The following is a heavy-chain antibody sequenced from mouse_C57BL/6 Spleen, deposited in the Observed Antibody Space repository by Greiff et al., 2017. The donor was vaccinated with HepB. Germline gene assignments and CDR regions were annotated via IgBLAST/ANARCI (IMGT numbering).Heavy chain of an antibody. J-gene: IGHJ4*01. D-gene: IGHD1-1*01. Sequence: EVQLQQSGAELVRPGASVKLSCTASGFNIKDYYMHWVKQRPEQGLEWIGRIDPEDGDTEYAPKFQGKATMTADTSSNTAYLQLSSLTSEDTAVYYCTTPYYYGSSDGEDYSMDYWGQGTSVTVSS. CDR1: GFNIKDYY. V-gene: IGHV14-1*01. CDR2: IDPEDGDT. CDR3: TTPYYYGSSDGEDYSMDY.